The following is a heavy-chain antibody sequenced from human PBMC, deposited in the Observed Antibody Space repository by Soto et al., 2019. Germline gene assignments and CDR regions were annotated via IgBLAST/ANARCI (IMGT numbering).Heavy chain of an antibody. D-gene: IGHD4-17*01. Sequence: QVQLQQWGAGLLKPSETLSLTCAVYGGSFSNYYWSWIRQPPGKGLDWIGEINHSGTTNYNPSLTSRVTTSVDTSKNQFSLKLTSVTAADTAVYYCARVTRGDYLLTFSLRGMDVWGQGTPVTVSS. J-gene: IGHJ6*02. CDR2: INHSGTT. V-gene: IGHV4-34*01. CDR3: ARVTRGDYLLTFSLRGMDV. CDR1: GGSFSNYY.